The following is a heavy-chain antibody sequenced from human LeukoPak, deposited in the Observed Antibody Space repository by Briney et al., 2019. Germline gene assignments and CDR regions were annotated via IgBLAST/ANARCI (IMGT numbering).Heavy chain of an antibody. CDR2: IYSGGRT. D-gene: IGHD3-10*01. CDR3: ARAKPKNMVRGLIMRRESRYYFDY. Sequence: GGSLRLSWAASGFPVSSNYMSWVRQPPGKGLEGVSVIYSGGRTNYVDSVKRRVTISRDNSKSTLYIQMNSLRAEDTAVYYCARAKPKNMVRGLIMRRESRYYFDYWGQGTLVTVSS. J-gene: IGHJ4*02. V-gene: IGHV3-53*01. CDR1: GFPVSSNY.